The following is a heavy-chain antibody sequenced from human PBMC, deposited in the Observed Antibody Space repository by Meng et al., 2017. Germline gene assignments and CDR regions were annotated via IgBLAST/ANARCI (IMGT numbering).Heavy chain of an antibody. V-gene: IGHV3-30*04. CDR3: ARDQEIVGATLADY. D-gene: IGHD1-26*01. CDR2: ISYDGSNK. J-gene: IGHJ4*02. CDR1: GFTFSSYA. Sequence: GESLKISCAASGFTFSSYAMHRVRQAPGKGLEWVAVISYDGSNKYYADSVKGRFTISRDNSKNTLYLQMNSLRAEDTAVYYCARDQEIVGATLADYWGQGTLVTVSS.